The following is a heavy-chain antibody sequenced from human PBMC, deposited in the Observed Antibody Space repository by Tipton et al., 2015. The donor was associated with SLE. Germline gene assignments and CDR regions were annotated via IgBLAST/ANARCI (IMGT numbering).Heavy chain of an antibody. CDR3: ARSREAYCTTTSCPGVYGY. J-gene: IGHJ4*02. V-gene: IGHV4-39*07. CDR2: IYSTMNI. Sequence: TLSLTCTVSSGSLRGSTYYWGWVRQPPGKGLGWIGTIYSTMNIYYNPPLKSRVTMSVDTSKNQFSLKLSSVTAADTAVYYCARSREAYCTTTSCPGVYGYWGQGSLVTVSS. CDR1: SGSLRGSTYY. D-gene: IGHD2-2*01.